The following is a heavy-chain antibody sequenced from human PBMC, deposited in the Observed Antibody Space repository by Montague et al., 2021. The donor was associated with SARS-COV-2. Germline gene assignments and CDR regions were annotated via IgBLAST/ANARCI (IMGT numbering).Heavy chain of an antibody. CDR2: IYHTGST. CDR1: GVSVNNYY. D-gene: IGHD3-22*01. J-gene: IGHJ3*01. Sequence: SETLSLTCSVSGVSVNNYYWAWIRQTPGKGLEWIGYIYHTGSTNYNPSLRNRITTSIDTSTNQFSLKLRSATPADTAAYYCVRDFYDTSAYFRGTFDVWGHGTMVTVSS. CDR3: VRDFYDTSAYFRGTFDV. V-gene: IGHV4-59*02.